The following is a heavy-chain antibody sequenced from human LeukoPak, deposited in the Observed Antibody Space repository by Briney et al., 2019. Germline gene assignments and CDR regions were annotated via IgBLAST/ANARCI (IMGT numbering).Heavy chain of an antibody. Sequence: TGGSLRLSCAASGFTFSSYWMRWVRQAPGKGLEWVANIKQDGSEKNYVDSVKGRFTISRDNAKNSLYLQMNSLRAEDTAVYYCARDRLGERDLFDYWGQGTLVTVSS. D-gene: IGHD3-16*01. CDR2: IKQDGSEK. CDR1: GFTFSSYW. J-gene: IGHJ4*02. CDR3: ARDRLGERDLFDY. V-gene: IGHV3-7*03.